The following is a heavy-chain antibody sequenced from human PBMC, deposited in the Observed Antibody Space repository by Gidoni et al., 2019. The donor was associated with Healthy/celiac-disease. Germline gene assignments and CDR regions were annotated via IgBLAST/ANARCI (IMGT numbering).Heavy chain of an antibody. Sequence: QVQLQQSGPGLVKPSQPLSLTCAISGASVPSNSAAWNWIRQSPSRGREWLGRTYYRTKWYNDYAVSVKSRITINPDTSKNQFSLQLNSVTPEDTAVYYCARDRGDGYNPGWNFDYWGQGTLVTVSS. V-gene: IGHV6-1*01. CDR2: TYYRTKWYN. CDR1: GASVPSNSAA. CDR3: ARDRGDGYNPGWNFDY. J-gene: IGHJ4*02. D-gene: IGHD5-12*01.